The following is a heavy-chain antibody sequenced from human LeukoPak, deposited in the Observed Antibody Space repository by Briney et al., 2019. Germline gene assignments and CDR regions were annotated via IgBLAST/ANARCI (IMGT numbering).Heavy chain of an antibody. CDR2: MRQDGSEK. Sequence: GGSLRLSCAASGFTFRSHIISWIRQAPGKGLEWVANMRQDGSEKFYVDSVKGRFTISRDNSKNTLYLQMNSLRAEDTAVYYCARDAPTYYGSMDYWGQGTLVTVSS. CDR3: ARDAPTYYGSMDY. J-gene: IGHJ4*02. D-gene: IGHD3-10*01. V-gene: IGHV3-7*01. CDR1: GFTFRSHI.